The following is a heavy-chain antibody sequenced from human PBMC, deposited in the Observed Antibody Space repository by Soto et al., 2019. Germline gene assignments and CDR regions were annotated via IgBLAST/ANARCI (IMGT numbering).Heavy chain of an antibody. Sequence: PSETLSLTCTVSGGSISSYYWSWIRQPAGKGLEWIGRIYTSGSTNYNPSLKSRVTMSVDTSKNQFSLKLSSVTAADTAVYYCARVHTAYSSSWYFDYWGQGTLVTVSS. D-gene: IGHD6-13*01. J-gene: IGHJ4*02. CDR3: ARVHTAYSSSWYFDY. V-gene: IGHV4-4*07. CDR2: IYTSGST. CDR1: GGSISSYY.